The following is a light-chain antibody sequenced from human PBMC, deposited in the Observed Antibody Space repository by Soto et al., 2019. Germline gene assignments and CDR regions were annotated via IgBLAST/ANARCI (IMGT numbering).Light chain of an antibody. CDR3: HSYDGSLSGPVV. J-gene: IGLJ2*01. Sequence: QSVLTQPPSVSGAPGQRVTISCTGTRSNIGAGFDVHWYQQLPGTDPKLLIYDNNNRPSGVPDRFSGSKSGTSASLAITGLQAEDEADYYCHSYDGSLSGPVVFGGGTKLTVL. V-gene: IGLV1-40*01. CDR2: DNN. CDR1: RSNIGAGFD.